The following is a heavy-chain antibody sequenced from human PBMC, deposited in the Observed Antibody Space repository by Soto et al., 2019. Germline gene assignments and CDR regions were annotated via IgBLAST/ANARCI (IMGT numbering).Heavy chain of an antibody. CDR2: ISVYNGNT. V-gene: IGHV1-18*01. J-gene: IGHJ4*02. Sequence: QVELVESGAEVKKPGASVKVSCKASGYTFSSYGISRLRQTPGQGLEWIGWISVYNGNTNYAQKLQGRVTMTTDTSTSTAYMELMSLRSDNTAVYYCPRGSAYCGGDCSLYWRQGTLVTVSS. CDR3: PRGSAYCGGDCSLY. CDR1: GYTFSSYG. D-gene: IGHD2-21*02.